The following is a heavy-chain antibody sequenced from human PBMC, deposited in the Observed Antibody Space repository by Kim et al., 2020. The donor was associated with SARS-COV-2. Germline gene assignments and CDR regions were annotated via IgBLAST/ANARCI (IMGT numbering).Heavy chain of an antibody. V-gene: IGHV3-30*07. CDR3: ARSDIAAAGGGGTQYFQH. Sequence: KGRFTNSRDNSKNTRYLQMNSLRAEDTAVYYCARSDIAAAGGGGTQYFQHWGQGTLVTVSS. D-gene: IGHD6-13*01. J-gene: IGHJ1*01.